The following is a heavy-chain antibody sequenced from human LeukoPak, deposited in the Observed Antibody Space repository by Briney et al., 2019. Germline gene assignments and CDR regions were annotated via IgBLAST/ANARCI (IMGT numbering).Heavy chain of an antibody. CDR1: GGSVSSGNYY. CDR3: ARVSTYSGWFDP. D-gene: IGHD6-13*01. Sequence: SETLSLTCTVSGGSVSSGNYYWSWIRQPPGKGLEWIGYIYYSGSTNYNPSLKSRVAISVDTSRNQFSLKLSSVTAADTAVYYCARVSTYSGWFDPWGQGTLVTVSS. J-gene: IGHJ5*02. CDR2: IYYSGST. V-gene: IGHV4-61*01.